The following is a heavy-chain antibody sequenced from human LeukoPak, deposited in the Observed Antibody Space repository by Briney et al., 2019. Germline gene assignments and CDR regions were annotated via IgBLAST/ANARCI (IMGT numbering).Heavy chain of an antibody. V-gene: IGHV4-4*07. CDR2: IYTSGST. CDR1: GCSISSYY. CDR3: ASSHQGSGQFDY. D-gene: IGHD6-19*01. Sequence: SETLSLTCTVSGCSISSYYWSWIRQPAGKGLEGIGRIYTSGSTNYNPSLKSRVTMSVDTSKNQFSLKLSSVTAADTAVYYCASSHQGSGQFDYWGQGTLVTVSS. J-gene: IGHJ4*02.